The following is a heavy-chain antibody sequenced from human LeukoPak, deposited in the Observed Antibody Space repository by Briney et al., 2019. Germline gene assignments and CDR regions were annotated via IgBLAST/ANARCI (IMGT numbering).Heavy chain of an antibody. CDR1: GFTFSSYA. J-gene: IGHJ4*02. Sequence: GGSLRLSCAASGFTFSSYAMHWVRQVPGKGLEWMAVISYDGSNKYYADSVKGRFTISRDNSKNTLYLQMNSLRTEDTAVYYCTRDAGSWTDFDHWGQGTLVSVSS. CDR2: ISYDGSNK. V-gene: IGHV3-30-3*01. CDR3: TRDAGSWTDFDH. D-gene: IGHD3/OR15-3a*01.